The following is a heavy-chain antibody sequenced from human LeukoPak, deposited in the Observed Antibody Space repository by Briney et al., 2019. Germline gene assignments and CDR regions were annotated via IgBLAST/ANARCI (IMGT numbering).Heavy chain of an antibody. J-gene: IGHJ5*02. Sequence: GGSLRLSCAASGFTFSNYWIHWVRQAPGKGLVWVSRIDNAGSITTYADSVKGRFTISRDNAKNTVYLEMNSLSVEDTATYYCIRDFRSADLWGQGTLVTVTS. CDR3: IRDFRSADL. CDR1: GFTFSNYW. CDR2: IDNAGSIT. V-gene: IGHV3-74*03.